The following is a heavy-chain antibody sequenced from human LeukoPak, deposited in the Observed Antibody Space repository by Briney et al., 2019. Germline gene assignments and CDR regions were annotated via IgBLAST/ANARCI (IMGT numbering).Heavy chain of an antibody. CDR1: GFTFSSYE. CDR3: ARGLLCGSCYHTFDY. V-gene: IGHV3-48*03. J-gene: IGHJ4*02. CDR2: ISSSGSTT. Sequence: GGSLRLSCAASGFTFSSYEMNWVRQAPGKGLGWVSYISSSGSTTYYADSVKGRFTISRGNAKNSLHLQMNSLRAEDTAVYYCARGLLCGSCYHTFDYWGQGTLVTVSS. D-gene: IGHD2-15*01.